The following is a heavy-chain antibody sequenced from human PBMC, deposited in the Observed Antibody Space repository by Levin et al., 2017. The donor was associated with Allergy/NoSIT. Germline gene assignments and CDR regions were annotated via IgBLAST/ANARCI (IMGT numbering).Heavy chain of an antibody. V-gene: IGHV1-46*01. CDR1: GYTFTSYY. CDR3: ARDVPHNAFDS. Sequence: GESLKISCKASGYTFTSYYLHWVRQAPGQGLEWMGVLSPTNGVTTYAQKFQGRVSVTRDTSTGTLYMELSSLRSEDTAVYYCARDVPHNAFDSWGQGTMVTVSS. CDR2: LSPTNGVT. D-gene: IGHD6-6*01. J-gene: IGHJ3*02.